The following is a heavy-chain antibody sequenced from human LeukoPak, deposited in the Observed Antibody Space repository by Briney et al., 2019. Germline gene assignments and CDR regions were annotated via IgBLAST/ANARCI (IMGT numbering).Heavy chain of an antibody. J-gene: IGHJ3*02. CDR2: IRYDGSNK. V-gene: IGHV3-30*02. D-gene: IGHD3-3*01. Sequence: GGSLRPSCAASGFTFSSYGMHWVRQAPGKGLEWVAFIRYDGSNKYYADSVKGRFTISRDNSKNTLYLQMNSLRAEDTAVYYCAKVKTYYDFWSGRGAFDIWGQGTMVTVSS. CDR3: AKVKTYYDFWSGRGAFDI. CDR1: GFTFSSYG.